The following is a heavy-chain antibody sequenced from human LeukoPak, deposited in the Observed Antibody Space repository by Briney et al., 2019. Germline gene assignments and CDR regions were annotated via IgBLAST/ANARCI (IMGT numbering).Heavy chain of an antibody. V-gene: IGHV1-24*01. D-gene: IGHD3-22*01. CDR2: FDPEDGET. CDR1: GYTLTELS. CDR3: AREEGDSSGYYGY. Sequence: GASVKVSCKVSGYTLTELSMHWVRQAPGKGLEWMGGFDPEDGETIYAQKFQGRVTMTRDTSISTAYMELSRLRSDDTAVYYCAREEGDSSGYYGYWGQGTLVTVSS. J-gene: IGHJ4*02.